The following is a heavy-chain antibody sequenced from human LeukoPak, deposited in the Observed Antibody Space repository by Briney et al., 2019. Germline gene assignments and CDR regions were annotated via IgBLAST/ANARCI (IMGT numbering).Heavy chain of an antibody. Sequence: GGSLRLPCAASGFTFSSYSMHWVRQAPGKGLEWVSYITSSSSTIYYADSVKGRFTISRDNAKNSLYLQMNSLRAEDTAVYYCARDRGYWFDPWGQGTLVTVSS. J-gene: IGHJ5*02. CDR2: ITSSSSTI. D-gene: IGHD3-16*01. CDR3: ARDRGYWFDP. CDR1: GFTFSSYS. V-gene: IGHV3-48*01.